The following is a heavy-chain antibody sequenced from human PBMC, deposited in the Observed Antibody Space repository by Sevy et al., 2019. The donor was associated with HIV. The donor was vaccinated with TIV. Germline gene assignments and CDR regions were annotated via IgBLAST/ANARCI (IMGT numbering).Heavy chain of an antibody. CDR1: GFTFSSYA. J-gene: IGHJ4*02. Sequence: GGSLRLSCAASGFTFSSYAMSWVRQAPGKGLEWVSAISGSGGSTYYADSVKGRFTISRDNSKNTLYLQMNNLRAEDTAVYYCTKNFGSGWLFDYWGQGTLVSVSS. D-gene: IGHD6-19*01. CDR3: TKNFGSGWLFDY. CDR2: ISGSGGST. V-gene: IGHV3-23*01.